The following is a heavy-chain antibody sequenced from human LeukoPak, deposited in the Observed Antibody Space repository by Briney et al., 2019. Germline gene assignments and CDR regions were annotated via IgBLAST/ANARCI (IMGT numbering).Heavy chain of an antibody. Sequence: ASVNLSCKAFGYTFISYGFSWVRQAPGQGLEWMGWISTYNGNTNYAQKIQGRVTMTTDTSTSTAYMELRSLRSADTAVYYCAREGMVLTALGAFDIWGQGTMHRVSS. CDR1: GYTFISYG. J-gene: IGHJ3*02. CDR2: ISTYNGNT. CDR3: AREGMVLTALGAFDI. V-gene: IGHV1-18*01. D-gene: IGHD4/OR15-4a*01.